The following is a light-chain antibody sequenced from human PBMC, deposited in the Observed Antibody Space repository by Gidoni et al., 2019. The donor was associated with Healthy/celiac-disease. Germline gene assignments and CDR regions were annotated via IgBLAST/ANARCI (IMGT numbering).Light chain of an antibody. Sequence: IQTTQYPSSLSASVVDRVTITCRASQSISSYLNWYQQKPGKAPKLLIYAASSLQSGFPSRFSGSGSGTDFTLTISSLQPEDFATYYCQQSYSTPRTFGQGTKVEIK. J-gene: IGKJ1*01. CDR3: QQSYSTPRT. V-gene: IGKV1-39*01. CDR1: QSISSY. CDR2: AAS.